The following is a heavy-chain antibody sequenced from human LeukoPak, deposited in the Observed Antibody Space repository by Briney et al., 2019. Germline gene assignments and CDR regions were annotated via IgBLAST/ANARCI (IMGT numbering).Heavy chain of an antibody. CDR1: GFTFSTSP. V-gene: IGHV3-64D*06. D-gene: IGHD3-22*01. CDR3: VKLPYSDTSAYYVDY. CDR2: ISSNWGST. J-gene: IGHJ4*02. Sequence: GGSLRLSCSASGFTFSTSPIHGVRQAPGKGLEYVSPISSNWGSTYYAGSVKGRFTISRDNYKNTPSLQMSSLRPEDTAVYYCVKLPYSDTSAYYVDYWGQGTLVTVSS.